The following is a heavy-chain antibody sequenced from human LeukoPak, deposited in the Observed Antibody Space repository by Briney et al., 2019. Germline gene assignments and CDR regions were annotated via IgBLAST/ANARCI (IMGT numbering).Heavy chain of an antibody. CDR2: ISASGGST. Sequence: SGGSQRLSCAASGHMFGSYDMSWVRQATGKGRVWVLGISASGGSTYYSDSVKGRFTITIDNAKNTLYLQMNSLRAEDAAVYYCAKYLLHYYGSGSGKFDYWGQGTLVTVSS. V-gene: IGHV3-23*01. D-gene: IGHD3-10*01. CDR3: AKYLLHYYGSGSGKFDY. CDR1: GHMFGSYD. J-gene: IGHJ4*02.